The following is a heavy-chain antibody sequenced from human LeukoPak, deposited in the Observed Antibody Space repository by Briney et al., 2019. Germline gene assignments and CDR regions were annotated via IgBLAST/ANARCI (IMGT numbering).Heavy chain of an antibody. V-gene: IGHV3-53*04. D-gene: IGHD6-19*01. J-gene: IGHJ4*02. CDR2: IYSGGST. CDR1: GFTVSSNY. Sequence: PGGSLRLSCAASGFTVSSNYMSWVRQAPGKGLEWVSVIYSGGSTYYADSVKGRFTISRHNSKNTLYLQMNSLRAEDTAVYYCARDLLSSGWYSYFDYWGQGTLVTVSS. CDR3: ARDLLSSGWYSYFDY.